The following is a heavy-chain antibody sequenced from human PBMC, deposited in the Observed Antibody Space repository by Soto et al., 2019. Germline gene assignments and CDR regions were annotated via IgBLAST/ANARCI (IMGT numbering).Heavy chain of an antibody. Sequence: QITLTESGPTLVKPTQTLTLTCTFSGFSLSSTRMAVGWIRQPPGKALEWLALIYWDDDKRYSPFLKSRLTITKDTSKNQVVLTMSNMDPVDTASYYCAHIVVAGLGYYFDYWGQGTLVTVSS. CDR3: AHIVVAGLGYYFDY. CDR2: IYWDDDK. CDR1: GFSLSSTRMA. D-gene: IGHD6-19*01. V-gene: IGHV2-5*02. J-gene: IGHJ4*02.